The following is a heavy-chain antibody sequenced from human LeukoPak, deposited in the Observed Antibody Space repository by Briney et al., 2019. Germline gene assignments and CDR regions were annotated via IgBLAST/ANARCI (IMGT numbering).Heavy chain of an antibody. V-gene: IGHV4-39*01. D-gene: IGHD2-2*01. CDR2: IYYSGST. J-gene: IGHJ4*02. Sequence: PSETLSLTCTVSGGSISSSSDYWGWIRQPPGKGLEWIGSIYYSGSTYYNPSLKSRATISVDTSKNQFSLKLSSVTAADTAVYYCARGRGSSTRYLEYFDYWGQGTLVTVSS. CDR1: GGSISSSSDY. CDR3: ARGRGSSTRYLEYFDY.